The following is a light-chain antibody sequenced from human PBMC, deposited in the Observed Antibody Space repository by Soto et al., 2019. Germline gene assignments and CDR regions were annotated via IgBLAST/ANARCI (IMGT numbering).Light chain of an antibody. V-gene: IGLV2-8*01. CDR1: SSDVGGYNY. CDR2: EVN. CDR3: SSYAGNNKLI. Sequence: QSALTQPPSASGSPGQSVTISCTGTSSDVGGYNYVSWYQQHPGKAPKALIYEVNKRPSGVSDRFSGSKSGNTASLTVSGLQAEDEGDSFCSSYAGNNKLIFGGGTKLTVL. J-gene: IGLJ2*01.